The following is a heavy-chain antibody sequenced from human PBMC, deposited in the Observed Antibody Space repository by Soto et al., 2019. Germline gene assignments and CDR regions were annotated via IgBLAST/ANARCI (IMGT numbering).Heavy chain of an antibody. V-gene: IGHV1-2*02. CDR1: GYTFTGYY. Sequence: QGQLVQSGAEVKKPGASVKVSCKASGYTFTGYYIHWVRQAPGQGLEWMGWINPKSGVTNYAQKFHGRVTMITDTSISTAYMELSRLRSDDTAVYYCARDMAYGDFLPALFWGQGTLVTVSS. J-gene: IGHJ4*02. CDR2: INPKSGVT. CDR3: ARDMAYGDFLPALF. D-gene: IGHD4-17*01.